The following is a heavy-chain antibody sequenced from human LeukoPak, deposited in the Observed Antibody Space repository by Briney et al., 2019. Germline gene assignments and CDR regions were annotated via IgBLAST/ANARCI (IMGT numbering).Heavy chain of an antibody. V-gene: IGHV3-30*02. Sequence: GGSLRLSCAASGFTFSSYGMHWVRQAPGKGLEWVAFIRYDGSNKYYADSAKGRFTISRDNSKNTLYLQMNSLRAEDTAVYYCAKDQDDYGGSFDYWGQGTLVTVSS. D-gene: IGHD4-17*01. CDR2: IRYDGSNK. J-gene: IGHJ4*02. CDR1: GFTFSSYG. CDR3: AKDQDDYGGSFDY.